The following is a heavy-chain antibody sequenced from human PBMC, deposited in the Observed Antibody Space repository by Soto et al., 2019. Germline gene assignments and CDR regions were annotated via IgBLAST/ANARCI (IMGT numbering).Heavy chain of an antibody. Sequence: QLQLQESGPGLVKPSETLSLTCTVSGGSISSSSYYWGWIRQPPGKGLEWIGSIYYSGSTYYNPSLKSRVTISVDTSKNQCSLKLSSVTAADTAVYYCARREGYCSSTSCYVMGWFDPWGQGTLVTVSS. J-gene: IGHJ5*02. CDR3: ARREGYCSSTSCYVMGWFDP. CDR2: IYYSGST. D-gene: IGHD2-2*01. V-gene: IGHV4-39*01. CDR1: GGSISSSSYY.